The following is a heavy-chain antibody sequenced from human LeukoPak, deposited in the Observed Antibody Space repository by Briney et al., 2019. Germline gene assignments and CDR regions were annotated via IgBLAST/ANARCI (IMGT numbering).Heavy chain of an antibody. CDR3: ARDLEYYYDSSGYSHFDY. CDR1: GYTFTGYY. D-gene: IGHD3-22*01. CDR2: INPNSGGT. Sequence: GASVKVSCKASGYTFTGYYMHWVRQAPGQGLEWMGWINPNSGGTNYAQKFQGRVTMTRDTSISTAYMELSRLRSDDTAVYYCARDLEYYYDSSGYSHFDYWGQGTLVTVSS. J-gene: IGHJ4*02. V-gene: IGHV1-2*02.